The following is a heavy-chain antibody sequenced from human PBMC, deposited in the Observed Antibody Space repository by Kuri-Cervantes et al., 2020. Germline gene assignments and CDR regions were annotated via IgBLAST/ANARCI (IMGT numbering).Heavy chain of an antibody. CDR1: GYTFTSYY. CDR2: INPSGGST. V-gene: IGHV1-46*01. Sequence: ASVKVSCKASGYTFTSYYMHWVRQAPGQGLAWMGIINPSGGSTSYAQKFQGRVTMTRDTSTSTAYMEVSSLRSEDTAVYYCASASTGIAFDIWGQGTMVTVSS. CDR3: ASASTGIAFDI. J-gene: IGHJ3*02. D-gene: IGHD1-1*01.